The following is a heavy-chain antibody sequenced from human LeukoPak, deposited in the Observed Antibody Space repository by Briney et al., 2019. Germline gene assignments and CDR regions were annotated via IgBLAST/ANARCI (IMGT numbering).Heavy chain of an antibody. V-gene: IGHV4-30-4*08. D-gene: IGHD6-13*01. CDR2: IFYTGSA. CDR3: ARDPGEWEQQLISHY. J-gene: IGHJ4*02. Sequence: PSETLSLTCTVSGGSIKSGDYFWSWIRQPPGKGLEWIGYIFYTGSAYYNPSLKSRVAISVDTSKNQISLNLRSVTAADTAVYFCARDPGEWEQQLISHYWGQGTLVTVSS. CDR1: GGSIKSGDYF.